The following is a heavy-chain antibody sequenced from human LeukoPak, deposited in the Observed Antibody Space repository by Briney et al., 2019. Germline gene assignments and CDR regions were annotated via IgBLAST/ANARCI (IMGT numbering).Heavy chain of an antibody. J-gene: IGHJ4*02. D-gene: IGHD3-22*01. CDR1: GFTFSSYS. V-gene: IGHV3-48*04. Sequence: GGSQRLSCAASGFTFSSYSLNWVRQTPGKGLEWVSYISSDSRMVNYADSVKGRFAIYRDNAKNSLYLQMNSLRVEDTAVYYCAKDSSVYHYDSRNLDYWGQGTLVTVSS. CDR2: ISSDSRMV. CDR3: AKDSSVYHYDSRNLDY.